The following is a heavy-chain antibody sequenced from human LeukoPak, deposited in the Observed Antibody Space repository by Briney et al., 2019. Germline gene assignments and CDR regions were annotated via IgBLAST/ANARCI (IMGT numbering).Heavy chain of an antibody. CDR2: ISGSGGST. V-gene: IGHV3-23*01. D-gene: IGHD2-21*01. CDR3: AKFLPTHIVVANYYFDY. J-gene: IGHJ4*02. CDR1: GFTFSSYS. Sequence: GGSLRLSCAASGFTFSSYSMSWVRQAPGKGLEWVSAISGSGGSTYYADSVKGRFTISRDNSKNTLYLQMNSLRAEDTAVYYCAKFLPTHIVVANYYFDYWGQGTLVTVSS.